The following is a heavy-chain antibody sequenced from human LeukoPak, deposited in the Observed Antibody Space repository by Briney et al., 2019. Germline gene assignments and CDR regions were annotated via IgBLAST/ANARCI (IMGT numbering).Heavy chain of an antibody. V-gene: IGHV3-21*01. Sequence: PGGSLGLSCAASGFTFSSYSMNWVRQAPGKGLEWVSSISSSSSYIYYADSVKGRFTISRDNAKNSLYLQMNSLRAEDTAVYYCARAIMGYFDYWGQGTLVTVSS. CDR3: ARAIMGYFDY. J-gene: IGHJ4*02. CDR2: ISSSSSYI. CDR1: GFTFSSYS. D-gene: IGHD1-26*01.